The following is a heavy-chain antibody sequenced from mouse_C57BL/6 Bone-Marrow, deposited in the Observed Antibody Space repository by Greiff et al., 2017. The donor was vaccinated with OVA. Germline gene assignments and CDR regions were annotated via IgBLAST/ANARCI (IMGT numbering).Heavy chain of an antibody. CDR2: IDPETGGT. V-gene: IGHV1-15*01. CDR1: GYTFTDYE. CDR3: TRRIYYDYVGYYFDY. J-gene: IGHJ2*01. D-gene: IGHD2-4*01. Sequence: QVQLQQSGAELVRPGASVTLSCKASGYTFTDYEMHWVKQTPVHGLEWIGAIDPETGGTAYNQKFKGKAILTADKSYSTAYMERRSLTSEDSAVDYCTRRIYYDYVGYYFDYWGQGTTLTVSS.